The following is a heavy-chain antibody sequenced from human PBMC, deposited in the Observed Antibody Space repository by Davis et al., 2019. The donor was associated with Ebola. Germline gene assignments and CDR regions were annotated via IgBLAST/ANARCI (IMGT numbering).Heavy chain of an antibody. D-gene: IGHD5-12*01. J-gene: IGHJ4*02. CDR1: GLTFSRYD. V-gene: IGHV3-30*02. Sequence: PSGSLRLSCAASGLTFSRYDMHWIRQAPGKGLEWVTFIPYDATNQYSAASVKGRFTISRDNSKNMLFLQMNSLRVEDKAVYYCAKGGYSNSFLDSWGQGTLVTVSS. CDR2: IPYDATNQ. CDR3: AKGGYSNSFLDS.